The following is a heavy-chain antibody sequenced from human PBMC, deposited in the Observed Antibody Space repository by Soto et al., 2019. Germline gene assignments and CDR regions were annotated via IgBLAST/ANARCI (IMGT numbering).Heavy chain of an antibody. CDR1: GFTVISNY. CDR2: MYVGGGT. D-gene: IGHD2-15*01. Sequence: PGGSLRLSCAAAGFTVISNYMSWVRQAPGKGLDWVSIMYVGGGTYYAGSVMGRFTISRDNSENTLYLQMNSLTAEDTAVYYCARGHDGYSSWGRGTLVTVSS. J-gene: IGHJ4*02. V-gene: IGHV3-53*01. CDR3: ARGHDGYSS.